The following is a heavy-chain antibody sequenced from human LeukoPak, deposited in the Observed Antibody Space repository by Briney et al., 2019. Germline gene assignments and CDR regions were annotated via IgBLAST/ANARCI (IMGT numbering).Heavy chain of an antibody. Sequence: PSETLSLTCTVSGYSISNGYYCAWIRQPPGRGLGWIGNIYRSGSTYYTPSLKSRVTISLDTSNNQFSLKVNSVTAADTAVYYCARRHSSGWFYYWGQGTLVTVSS. J-gene: IGHJ4*02. D-gene: IGHD6-19*01. CDR3: ARRHSSGWFYY. CDR1: GYSISNGYY. V-gene: IGHV4-38-2*02. CDR2: IYRSGST.